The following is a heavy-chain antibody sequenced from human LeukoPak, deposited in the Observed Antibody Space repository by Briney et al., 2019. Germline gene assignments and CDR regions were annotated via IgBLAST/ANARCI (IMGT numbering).Heavy chain of an antibody. V-gene: IGHV4-39*01. CDR2: IYYSGST. J-gene: IGHJ4*02. D-gene: IGHD3-22*01. CDR3: ARHQIARYDSSGYIV. Sequence: PSETLSLTCTVSGGSISSGSHYWGWIRQPPGKGLEWIGSIYYSGSTYYNPSLKSRVTISVDTSKNQFSLKLGSVTAADTAVYYCARHQIARYDSSGYIVWGQGTLVTVSS. CDR1: GGSISSGSHY.